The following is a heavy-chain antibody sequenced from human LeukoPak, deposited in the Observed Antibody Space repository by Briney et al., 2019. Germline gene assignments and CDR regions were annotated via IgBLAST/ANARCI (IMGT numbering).Heavy chain of an antibody. Sequence: ASVKVSCKASGYTFTGYYMHWVRQAPGQGLEWMGGFDPEDGETIYAQKFQGRVTMTEDTSTDTATMELSSLRSEDTAVYYCATDPNDYGDYTAHYYYGMDVWGQGTTVTVSS. J-gene: IGHJ6*02. CDR1: GYTFTGYY. D-gene: IGHD4-17*01. CDR3: ATDPNDYGDYTAHYYYGMDV. CDR2: FDPEDGET. V-gene: IGHV1-24*01.